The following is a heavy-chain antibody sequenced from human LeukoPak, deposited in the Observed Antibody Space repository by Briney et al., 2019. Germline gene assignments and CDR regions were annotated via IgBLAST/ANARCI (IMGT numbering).Heavy chain of an antibody. CDR3: ARWWLRSGDY. J-gene: IGHJ4*02. CDR2: INGDGSST. Sequence: GRSLRLSCAAPGFTFSSYWMHWVRQAPGKGLVWVSRINGDGSSTIYADSVKGRFTISRDNAKNTLFLQMNSLRAEDTAVYYCARWWLRSGDYWGQGTLVTVSS. D-gene: IGHD5-12*01. V-gene: IGHV3-74*01. CDR1: GFTFSSYW.